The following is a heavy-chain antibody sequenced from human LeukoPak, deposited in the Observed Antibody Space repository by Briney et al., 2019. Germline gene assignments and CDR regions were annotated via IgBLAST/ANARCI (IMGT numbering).Heavy chain of an antibody. D-gene: IGHD3-10*01. CDR1: GFTFTSYG. V-gene: IGHV1-18*01. CDR2: ISAYNGNT. J-gene: IGHJ4*02. CDR3: ARDRAYGSGSYFDY. Sequence: GGSLRLSCAASGFTFTSYGISWVRQAPGQGLEWMGWISAYNGNTNYAQKLQGRVTMTTDTSTSTAYMELRSLRSDDTAVYYCARDRAYGSGSYFDYWGQGTLVTVSS.